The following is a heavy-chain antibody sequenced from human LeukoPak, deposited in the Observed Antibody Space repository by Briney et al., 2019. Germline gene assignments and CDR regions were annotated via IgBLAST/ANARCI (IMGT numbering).Heavy chain of an antibody. J-gene: IGHJ3*02. CDR2: IYYSGST. D-gene: IGHD2-21*02. Sequence: SETLSLTCTVSGGSISSNSYYWGWIRQPPGKGLEWIGSIYYSGSTYYNPSLKSRVTISVDTSNNQFSLKLSSVTAADTAVYYCARGGRSKQVTANAFVIWGQGA. CDR3: ARGGRSKQVTANAFVI. V-gene: IGHV4-39*07. CDR1: GGSISSNSYY.